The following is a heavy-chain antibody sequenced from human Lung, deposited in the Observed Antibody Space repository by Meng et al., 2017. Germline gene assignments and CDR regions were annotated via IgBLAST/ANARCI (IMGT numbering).Heavy chain of an antibody. J-gene: IGHJ4*02. D-gene: IGHD4-11*01. CDR2: INHSGST. Sequence: GNLKQGGEGFLKPSETLSLPCVVSGGSFSDYYWRWIRQPPGKGLEWIGEINHSGSTNYNPSLESRATISVDTSQNNLSLKLSSVTAADSAVYYCARGPTTMAHDFDYWGQGTLVTVSS. V-gene: IGHV4-34*01. CDR3: ARGPTTMAHDFDY. CDR1: GGSFSDYY.